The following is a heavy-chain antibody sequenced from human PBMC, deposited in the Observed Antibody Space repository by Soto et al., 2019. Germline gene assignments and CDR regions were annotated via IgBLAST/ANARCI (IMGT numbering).Heavy chain of an antibody. V-gene: IGHV3-21*01. Sequence: PGGSLRLSCAASGFTFSSYSMNWVRQAPGKGLEWVSSISSSSYIYYADSVKGRFTISRDNAKNSLYLQMNSLRDDDTVVYYCARDSNYRADGLDYWGQGTLVTVSS. CDR1: GFTFSSYS. J-gene: IGHJ4*02. CDR3: ARDSNYRADGLDY. CDR2: ISSSSYI. D-gene: IGHD1-7*01.